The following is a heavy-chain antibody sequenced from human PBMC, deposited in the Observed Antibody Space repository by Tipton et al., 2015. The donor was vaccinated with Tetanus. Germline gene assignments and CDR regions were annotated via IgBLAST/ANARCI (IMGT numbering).Heavy chain of an antibody. D-gene: IGHD5/OR15-5a*01. CDR2: IYYSGDT. J-gene: IGHJ4*02. V-gene: IGHV4-31*03. Sequence: TLSLTCTVSGASIRGSGFFWNWVRQHPETGLEWIGYIYYSGDTYINPSFKSRVTMSVDTSKNQLSLHVSSVTVADTAVYYCARLREIVSRSGWAFDYWGQGILVTVSS. CDR3: ARLREIVSRSGWAFDY. CDR1: GASIRGSGFF.